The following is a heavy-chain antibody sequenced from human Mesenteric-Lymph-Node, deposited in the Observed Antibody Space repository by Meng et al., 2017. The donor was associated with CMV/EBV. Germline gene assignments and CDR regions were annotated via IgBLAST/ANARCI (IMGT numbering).Heavy chain of an antibody. CDR3: AKEMPTGTTDY. CDR2: INKDGSVT. CDR1: VFTFDRYW. D-gene: IGHD1-7*01. Sequence: GGSLRLSCAASVFTFDRYWMHWVRQSPEKGLVWVSLINKDGSVTDYVGSVKGRFAISRDNAKNTLYLQMNSLRAEDTAVYYCAKEMPTGTTDYWGQGTLVTVSS. J-gene: IGHJ4*02. V-gene: IGHV3-74*01.